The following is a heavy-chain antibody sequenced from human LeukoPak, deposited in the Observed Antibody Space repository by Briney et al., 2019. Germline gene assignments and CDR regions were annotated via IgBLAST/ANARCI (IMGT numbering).Heavy chain of an antibody. D-gene: IGHD3-3*01. J-gene: IGHJ4*02. CDR1: GFSVTTSY. CDR2: TYSGGST. CDR3: ARTYYDYRVGTNYFDY. V-gene: IGHV3-66*01. Sequence: TGGSLRLSCAASGFSVTTSYMSWVRQAPGKGLEWVSVTYSGGSTSHADSVKGRFTASRDDSKNMVYLQMNSMRHDDTAVYYCARTYYDYRVGTNYFDYWGQGTLVTVSS.